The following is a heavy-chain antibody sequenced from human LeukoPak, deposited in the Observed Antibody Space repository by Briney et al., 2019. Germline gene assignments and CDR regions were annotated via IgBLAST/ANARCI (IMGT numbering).Heavy chain of an antibody. V-gene: IGHV3-7*01. Sequence: GGSLRLSCAASGFTFSSYWMSWVRQAPGKGLGWVANIKQDESEKYYVDSVKGRFTISRDNAKNSLYLQMNSLRGEDTAVYYCARDNADYDFWSGSYYYYYMDVWGKGTTVTVSS. CDR2: IKQDESEK. CDR1: GFTFSSYW. D-gene: IGHD3-3*01. J-gene: IGHJ6*03. CDR3: ARDNADYDFWSGSYYYYYMDV.